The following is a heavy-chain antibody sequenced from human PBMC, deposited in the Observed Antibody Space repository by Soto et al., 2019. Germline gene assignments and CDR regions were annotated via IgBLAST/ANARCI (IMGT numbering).Heavy chain of an antibody. CDR3: AREGAVAGDFDY. V-gene: IGHV3-30-3*01. J-gene: IGHJ4*02. D-gene: IGHD6-19*01. Sequence: QVQLAESGGGVVQPGRSLRLSCAASGFTFSSYAMHWVRQAPGKGLEWVAVISYDGSNKYYADSVKGRFTISRDNSKNTLYLQMNSLRAEDTAVYYCAREGAVAGDFDYWGQGTLVTVSS. CDR1: GFTFSSYA. CDR2: ISYDGSNK.